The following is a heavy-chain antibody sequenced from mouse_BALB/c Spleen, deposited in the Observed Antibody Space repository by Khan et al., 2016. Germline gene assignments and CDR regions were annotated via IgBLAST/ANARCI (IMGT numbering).Heavy chain of an antibody. J-gene: IGHJ4*01. CDR1: GFDFSRYW. CDR2: INPGSSTI. Sequence: DVKLLESGGGLVQPGGSLNLSCAASGFDFSRYWMSWARQAPGKGQEWIGEINPGSSTINYTPSLKDKFIISRDNAKNTLYLQMSKVRSEDTALYYCARRGGYDAMDYWGQGTSVTVSS. CDR3: ARRGGYDAMDY. V-gene: IGHV4-2*02.